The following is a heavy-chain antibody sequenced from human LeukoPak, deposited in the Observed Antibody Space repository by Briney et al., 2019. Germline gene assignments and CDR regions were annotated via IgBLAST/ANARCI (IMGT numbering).Heavy chain of an antibody. Sequence: SETLSLTCTVSGGSIRSFCWTWIRQTSGKGLDWIGHFCSSGTTTYNPSLKSRVTMSLDASKNQFFLQLSSVTAADTAVYYCARDRDSSGLRDFDLWGRGTLVTVSA. J-gene: IGHJ2*01. CDR3: ARDRDSSGLRDFDL. CDR2: FCSSGTT. D-gene: IGHD3-22*01. V-gene: IGHV4-59*01. CDR1: GGSIRSFC.